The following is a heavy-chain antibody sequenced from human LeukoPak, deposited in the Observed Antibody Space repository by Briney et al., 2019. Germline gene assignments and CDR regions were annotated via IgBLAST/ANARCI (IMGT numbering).Heavy chain of an antibody. D-gene: IGHD2-15*01. CDR3: ARGKVVVAATPKTYYYYYYMDV. V-gene: IGHV4-34*01. CDR2: INHSGST. Sequence: SETLSLTCAVYGGSFSGYYWSWIRQPPGKGLEWIGEINHSGSTNYNPSLKSRVTISVDTSKNQFSLMLSSVTAADTAVYYCARGKVVVAATPKTYYYYYYMDVWGKGTTVTVSS. J-gene: IGHJ6*03. CDR1: GGSFSGYY.